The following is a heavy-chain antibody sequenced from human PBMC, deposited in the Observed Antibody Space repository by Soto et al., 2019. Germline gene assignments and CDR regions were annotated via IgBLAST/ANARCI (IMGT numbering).Heavy chain of an antibody. Sequence: PSETLSLTCTVSGGSISSSSYYWGWIRQPPGKGLEWIGSIYYSGSTYYNPSLKSRVTISVDTSKNQFSLKLSSVTAADTAVYYCARQAIVVPLFQGAVGGYRRKFSGYRDTGYFDYWGQGTLVTVSS. CDR1: GGSISSSSYY. CDR3: ARQAIVVPLFQGAVGGYRRKFSGYRDTGYFDY. D-gene: IGHD3-22*01. CDR2: IYYSGST. V-gene: IGHV4-39*01. J-gene: IGHJ4*02.